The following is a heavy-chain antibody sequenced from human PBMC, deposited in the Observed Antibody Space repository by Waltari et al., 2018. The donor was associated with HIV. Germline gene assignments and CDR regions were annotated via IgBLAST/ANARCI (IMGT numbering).Heavy chain of an antibody. CDR2: ISSGSNFM. CDR1: GLPFRSSS. V-gene: IGHV3-21*01. CDR3: ARSLAVAGTRGFGMDV. D-gene: IGHD6-19*01. Sequence: EVQLVESGGGLVTPGGSLRLPCAASGLPFRSSSMNWVRQAPGKGLEWVSYISSGSNFMYYVDSVKGRFTISRDNAKNSLYLQMNSLRAEDTALYYCARSLAVAGTRGFGMDVWGQGTTVTVSS. J-gene: IGHJ6*02.